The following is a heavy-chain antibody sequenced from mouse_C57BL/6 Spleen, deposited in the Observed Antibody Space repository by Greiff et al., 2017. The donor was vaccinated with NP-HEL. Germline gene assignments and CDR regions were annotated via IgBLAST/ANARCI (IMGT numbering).Heavy chain of an antibody. V-gene: IGHV1-82*01. D-gene: IGHD2-2*01. CDR1: GYAFSSSW. Sequence: VQLQQSGPELVKPGASVKISCKASGYAFSSSWMNWVKQRPGKGLEWIGRIYPGDGDTNYNGKFKGKATLTADKSSSTAYMQLSSLTSEDSAVYFFARGYGYGGDYYAMDYWGQGTSVTVSS. CDR2: IYPGDGDT. J-gene: IGHJ4*01. CDR3: ARGYGYGGDYYAMDY.